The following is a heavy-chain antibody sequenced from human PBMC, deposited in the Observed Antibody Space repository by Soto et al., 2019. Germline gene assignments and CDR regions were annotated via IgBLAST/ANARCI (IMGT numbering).Heavy chain of an antibody. J-gene: IGHJ5*02. V-gene: IGHV4-30-2*01. CDR2: IYHSGST. CDR3: ARVPDR. CDR1: GGSIISRGYS. D-gene: IGHD2-2*01. Sequence: SETLCLSCAVAGGSIISRGYSWSWIRQPPGKGLEWIGYIYHSGSTYYNPSLKSRVTISVDRSKNQFSLKLSSVTAADTAVYYCARVPDRWGQGTLVTVSS.